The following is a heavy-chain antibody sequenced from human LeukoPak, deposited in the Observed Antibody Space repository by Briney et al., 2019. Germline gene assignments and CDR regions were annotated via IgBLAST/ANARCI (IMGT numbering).Heavy chain of an antibody. V-gene: IGHV3-11*06. CDR3: ARVGSGELYFDY. Sequence: PGGSLRLSCAAYGFTFSDYYMSWIRQAPGKGLEWVSYISSSSSYTNYADSVKGRFTISRDNAKNSLYLQMNSLRAEDTAVYYCARVGSGELYFDYWGQGTLVTVSS. J-gene: IGHJ4*02. D-gene: IGHD3-10*01. CDR2: ISSSSSYT. CDR1: GFTFSDYY.